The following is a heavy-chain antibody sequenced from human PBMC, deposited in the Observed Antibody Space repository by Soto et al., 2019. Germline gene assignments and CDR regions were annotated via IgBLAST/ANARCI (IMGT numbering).Heavy chain of an antibody. CDR3: ARNFKSSFDY. CDR2: AYYRSKWII. J-gene: IGHJ4*02. D-gene: IGHD6-6*01. Sequence: SQTLSLTCAISGDSVSSNSVGWHWVRQSPSRGLEWLGRAYYRSKWIIDYAPSLKSRITFNPDISKNQFSLQLRSVTPEDTAVYYCARNFKSSFDYWGRGTLVTAPQ. V-gene: IGHV6-1*01. CDR1: GDSVSSNSVG.